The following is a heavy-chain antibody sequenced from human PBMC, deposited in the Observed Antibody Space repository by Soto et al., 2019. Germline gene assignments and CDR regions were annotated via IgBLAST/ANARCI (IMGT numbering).Heavy chain of an antibody. CDR2: IYNSGST. Sequence: TLSLTCTVSGGSISSGGYYWILIRQHPGKGLEWIGYIYNSGSTYYNPSLKSRVTISVDTSKNRFSLKLSSVTAADTAVYYCAKDGGIGGRYFDYWGQGTLVTVSS. J-gene: IGHJ4*02. CDR1: GGSISSGGYY. CDR3: AKDGGIGGRYFDY. V-gene: IGHV4-31*03. D-gene: IGHD6-6*01.